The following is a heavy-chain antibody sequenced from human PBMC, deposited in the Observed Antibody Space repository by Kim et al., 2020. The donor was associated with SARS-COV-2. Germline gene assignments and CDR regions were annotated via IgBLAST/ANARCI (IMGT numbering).Heavy chain of an antibody. CDR2: ISSSGSTI. CDR1: GFTFSDYY. D-gene: IGHD2-2*01. Sequence: GGSLRLSCAASGFTFSDYYMSWIRQAPGKGLEWVSYISSSGSTIYYADSVKGRFTISRDNAKNSLYLQMNSLRAEDTAVYYCARGTPWRGYCSSTSCPASYYYYYGMDVWGQGTTVTVSS. V-gene: IGHV3-11*01. CDR3: ARGTPWRGYCSSTSCPASYYYYYGMDV. J-gene: IGHJ6*02.